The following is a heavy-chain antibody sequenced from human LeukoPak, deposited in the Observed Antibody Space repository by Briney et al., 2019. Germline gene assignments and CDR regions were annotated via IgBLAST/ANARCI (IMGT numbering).Heavy chain of an antibody. CDR1: GGSISGSNYY. CDR2: IYYSGST. CDR3: AGPLLTYYSDSSAYS. V-gene: IGHV4-39*01. Sequence: SETLSLTCSVSGGSISGSNYYWGWIRQPPGKGLEWIGIIYYSGSTSYNPSLKSRVTISIDTSKNQFSLKLSSVTAADTAVYYCAGPLLTYYSDSSAYSWGQGTLVTVSS. J-gene: IGHJ4*02. D-gene: IGHD3-22*01.